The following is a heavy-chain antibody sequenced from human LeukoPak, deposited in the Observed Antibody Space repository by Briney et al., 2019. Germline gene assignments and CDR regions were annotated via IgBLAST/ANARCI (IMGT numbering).Heavy chain of an antibody. V-gene: IGHV3-23*01. CDR2: ISGGGDNT. CDR1: GFTFNSYA. CDR3: ARASYCSNGVCYLVEY. D-gene: IGHD2-8*01. J-gene: IGHJ4*02. Sequence: GGSLRLSCAASGFTFNSYAMSWVRQAPGKGLEWVSSISGGGDNTYYADSVKGRFTISRDNSKNTLFLQMNSLRAEDTAVYYCARASYCSNGVCYLVEYWGQGTLVTASS.